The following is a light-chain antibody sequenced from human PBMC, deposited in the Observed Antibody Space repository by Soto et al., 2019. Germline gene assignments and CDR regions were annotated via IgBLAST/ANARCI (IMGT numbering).Light chain of an antibody. CDR2: HAS. CDR1: QSINVW. V-gene: IGKV1-5*01. Sequence: DIQMTQSPSTLSASVGDRVTITCRASQSINVWVAWYQQKPGKAPKLLIYHASTLESGVPSRFSGRGSGTKFTFTISSLQPDDFATYYCQQYQYMSTFGGGSKVEI. J-gene: IGKJ4*01. CDR3: QQYQYMST.